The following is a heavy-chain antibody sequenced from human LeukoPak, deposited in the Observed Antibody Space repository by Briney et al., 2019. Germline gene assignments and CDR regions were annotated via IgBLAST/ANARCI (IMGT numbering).Heavy chain of an antibody. J-gene: IGHJ6*02. CDR2: TIPIFGTA. D-gene: IGHD6-6*01. CDR3: ARGRYSSSINSMDV. CDR1: GGTFSSYT. V-gene: IGHV1-69*01. Sequence: SVKVSCKASGGTFSSYTISWVRQAPGQGLEWMGGTIPIFGTANYAQKFQGRVTITADESTSTAYMELSSLRSEDTAVYYCARGRYSSSINSMDVWGQGTTVTVSS.